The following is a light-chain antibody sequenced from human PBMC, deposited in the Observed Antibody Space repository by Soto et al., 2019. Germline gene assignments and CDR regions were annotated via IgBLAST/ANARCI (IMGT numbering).Light chain of an antibody. CDR3: SSYTSSSTVV. Sequence: QSVLTQPASVSGSPGQSITISCTGTSSDVGSHNFVSWYQQRPGKAPKLMIFEVTKRPSGVSSRFSASKSGNTASLTISGLQAEDEADYYCSSYTSSSTVVFGGGTKLTVL. J-gene: IGLJ2*01. V-gene: IGLV2-14*02. CDR2: EVT. CDR1: SSDVGSHNF.